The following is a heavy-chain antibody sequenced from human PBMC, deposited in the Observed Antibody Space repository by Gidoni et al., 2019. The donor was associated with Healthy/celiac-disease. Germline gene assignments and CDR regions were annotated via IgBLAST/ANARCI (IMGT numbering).Heavy chain of an antibody. D-gene: IGHD1-1*01. CDR2: IIPILGIA. CDR3: ARGTIGTQLREKYYYGMDV. CDR1: GGTFSSSA. Sequence: QVQLVQSGAEVKKPGSSVKVSCKASGGTFSSSAIRWVRQAPGQGREWMGRIIPILGIANYAQKFQGRVTITADKSTSTAYMELSSLRSEDTAVYYCARGTIGTQLREKYYYGMDVWGQGTTVTVSS. J-gene: IGHJ6*02. V-gene: IGHV1-69*04.